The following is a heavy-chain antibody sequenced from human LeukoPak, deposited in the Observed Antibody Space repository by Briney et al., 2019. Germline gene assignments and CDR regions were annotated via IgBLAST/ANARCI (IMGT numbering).Heavy chain of an antibody. V-gene: IGHV4-39*01. J-gene: IGHJ4*02. CDR2: IYYSGST. CDR1: GGSISSSRYY. Sequence: SETLSLTCSVSGGSISSSRYYWGWIRQPPGKGLEWIGSIYYSGSTYYNPSLKSRVTISVDTSKNQFSLKLSSVTAADTAVYYCARGLNWGQGTLVTASS. CDR3: ARGLN. D-gene: IGHD3-16*01.